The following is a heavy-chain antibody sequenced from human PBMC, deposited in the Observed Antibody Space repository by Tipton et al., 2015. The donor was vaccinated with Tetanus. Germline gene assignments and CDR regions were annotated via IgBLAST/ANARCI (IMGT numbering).Heavy chain of an antibody. D-gene: IGHD6-13*01. V-gene: IGHV3-11*01. Sequence: SLRLSCAASGFTLSDNYMTWIRQAPGKGLEWLADISYRDNNIYYADSVKGRFTISRDNGKNSLYLQMNSLRAEDTALYYCAKDNGGYSSSWRYGMDVWGQGTTVTVSS. J-gene: IGHJ6*02. CDR2: ISYRDNNI. CDR1: GFTLSDNY. CDR3: AKDNGGYSSSWRYGMDV.